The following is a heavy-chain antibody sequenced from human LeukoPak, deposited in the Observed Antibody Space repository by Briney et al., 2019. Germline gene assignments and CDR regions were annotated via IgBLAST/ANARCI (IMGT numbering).Heavy chain of an antibody. CDR3: AKDGARIAVAAYYFDY. V-gene: IGHV3-23*01. CDR2: ISGSGGST. J-gene: IGHJ4*02. CDR1: GFTFSSYA. D-gene: IGHD6-19*01. Sequence: PGGSLRLSCAASGFTFSSYAMSWVRQAPGKGLEWVSAISGSGGSTYYADSVKGRFTISRDNSKNTLYLQMNSLRAEDTAVYYSAKDGARIAVAAYYFDYWGQGTLVTVSS.